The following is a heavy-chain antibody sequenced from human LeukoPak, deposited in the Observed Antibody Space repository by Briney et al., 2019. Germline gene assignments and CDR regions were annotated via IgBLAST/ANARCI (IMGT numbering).Heavy chain of an antibody. CDR2: ISGSGGST. J-gene: IGHJ4*02. Sequence: PGGSLRLSCAASGFTFSSDAMSWVRQAPGKGLEWVSAISGSGGSTYYADSVKGRFTISRNNSKNTLYLQMNSLRAEDTAVFYCAKDTYSAKISLWGDWGQGTLVTVSS. D-gene: IGHD3-16*01. CDR1: GFTFSSDA. V-gene: IGHV3-23*01. CDR3: AKDTYSAKISLWGD.